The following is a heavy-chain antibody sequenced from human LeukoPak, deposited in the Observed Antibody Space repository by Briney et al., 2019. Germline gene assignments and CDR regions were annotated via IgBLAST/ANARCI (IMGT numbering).Heavy chain of an antibody. J-gene: IGHJ4*02. CDR3: ARPSPPGDGYNPCDY. D-gene: IGHD5-24*01. CDR2: ISYDGSNE. V-gene: IGHV3-30-3*01. CDR1: GFTFSSYA. Sequence: GGSLRLSCAASGFTFSSYAIHWVRQAPGKGLEWVAVISYDGSNEYYADSVKGRFTISRDNSKSTVYLQMNSLRPEDTAVYYCARPSPPGDGYNPCDYWGPRALVIVSS.